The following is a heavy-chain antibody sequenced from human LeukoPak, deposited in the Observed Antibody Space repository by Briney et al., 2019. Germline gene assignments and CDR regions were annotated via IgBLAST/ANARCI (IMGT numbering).Heavy chain of an antibody. D-gene: IGHD1-26*01. J-gene: IGHJ4*02. CDR1: GFTFDDYA. CDR2: ISWNSGSI. CDR3: AKASIVGATTRWYFDY. V-gene: IGHV3-9*01. Sequence: GGSLRLSCAASGFTFDDYAMHWVRQAPGKGLEWVSGISWNSGSIGYADSVKGRFTISRDNAKNTLYLQMNSLRAEDTAVYYCAKASIVGATTRWYFDYWGQGTLVTVSS.